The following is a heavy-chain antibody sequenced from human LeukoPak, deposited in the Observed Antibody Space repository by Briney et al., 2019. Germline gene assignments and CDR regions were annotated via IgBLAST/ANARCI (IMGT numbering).Heavy chain of an antibody. CDR2: INPSGGST. D-gene: IGHD3-3*01. CDR1: GYTFTSYY. J-gene: IGHJ5*02. Sequence: ASVKVSCKASGYTFTSYYMHWVRQAPGQGLEWMGIINPSGGSTTYAQRFQGRVTMTRDTFTGTVYMELSSLRSEDTAVYYCARQLRSPRRWFDPWGQGTLVTVSS. V-gene: IGHV1-46*01. CDR3: ARQLRSPRRWFDP.